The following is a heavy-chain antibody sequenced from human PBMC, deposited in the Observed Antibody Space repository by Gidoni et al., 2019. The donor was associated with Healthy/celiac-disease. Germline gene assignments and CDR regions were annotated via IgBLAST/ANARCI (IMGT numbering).Heavy chain of an antibody. CDR2: IYYSGST. D-gene: IGHD1-1*01. V-gene: IGHV4-39*01. CDR1: GGSISSSSYY. Sequence: QLQLQESGPGLVKPSETLSLTCTVSGGSISSSSYYWGWIRQPPGKGLEWIGSIYYSGSTYYNPSLKSRVTISVDTSKNQFSLKLSSVTAADTAVYYCASHDWKGDAFDIWGQGTMVTVSS. CDR3: ASHDWKGDAFDI. J-gene: IGHJ3*02.